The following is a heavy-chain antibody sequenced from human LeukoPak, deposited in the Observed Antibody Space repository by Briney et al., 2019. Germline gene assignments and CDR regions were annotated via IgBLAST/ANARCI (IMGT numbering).Heavy chain of an antibody. CDR3: AAGAGLTRY. CDR2: ITWNSGSI. Sequence: GRSLRLSCAASGLTFYDYSMHWVRQAPGKGLEWVSGITWNSGSITYADSVKGRFTISREHSKNSLYLQVNSLRSEDTALYYCAAGAGLTRYWGQGTLVTVSS. V-gene: IGHV3-9*01. J-gene: IGHJ4*02. D-gene: IGHD3-10*01. CDR1: GLTFYDYS.